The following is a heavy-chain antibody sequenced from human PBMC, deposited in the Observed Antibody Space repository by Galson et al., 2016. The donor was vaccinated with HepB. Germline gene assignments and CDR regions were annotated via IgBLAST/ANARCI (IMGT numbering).Heavy chain of an antibody. V-gene: IGHV4-30-4*01. D-gene: IGHD1-26*01. CDR2: IYYSGST. Sequence: TLSLTCTVSGGSISSGDYYWSWIRQPPGKGLEWIGYIYYSGSTYYNPSLKSRVTISVDTSNNQFSLMLNSVTAADTAVYYCASGGRGGRNWFDPWGQGTLVTVPS. CDR1: GGSISSGDYY. CDR3: ASGGRGGRNWFDP. J-gene: IGHJ5*02.